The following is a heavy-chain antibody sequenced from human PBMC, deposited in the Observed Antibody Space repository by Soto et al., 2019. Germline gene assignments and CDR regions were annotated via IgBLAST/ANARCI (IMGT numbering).Heavy chain of an antibody. CDR2: IYYSGST. CDR1: GGSISSGDYY. Sequence: SETLSLTCTVSGGSISSGDYYWSWIRQPPGKGLEWIGYIYYSGSTYYNPSLKSRVTISVDTSRSQFSLKLSSVTAADTAFYYCARDKFVELRWSYGMDVWGQGTTVTVSS. D-gene: IGHD1-1*01. CDR3: ARDKFVELRWSYGMDV. V-gene: IGHV4-30-4*01. J-gene: IGHJ6*02.